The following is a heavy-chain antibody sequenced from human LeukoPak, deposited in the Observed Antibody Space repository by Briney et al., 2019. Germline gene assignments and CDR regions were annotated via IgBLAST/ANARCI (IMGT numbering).Heavy chain of an antibody. Sequence: GGSLRLSCAASGFTFSNYWIHWVRQAPGKGLVWVSRIDNAGSITTYADSVKGRFTISRDNAENTLYLQMNGLRVEDTAVYYCVRSAFHAGSGNYYDYWGQGTLVTVSS. CDR2: IDNAGSIT. J-gene: IGHJ4*02. CDR1: GFTFSNYW. V-gene: IGHV3-74*03. CDR3: VRSAFHAGSGNYYDY. D-gene: IGHD3-22*01.